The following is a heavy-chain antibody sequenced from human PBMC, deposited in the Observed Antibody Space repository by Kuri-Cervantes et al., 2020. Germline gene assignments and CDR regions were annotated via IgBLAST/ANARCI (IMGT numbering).Heavy chain of an antibody. J-gene: IGHJ2*01. D-gene: IGHD4-23*01. CDR3: ARDNHYGGNKEDWYLDV. V-gene: IGHV4-39*01. Sequence: ESLKISCSVSGVSISSTTYYWGWIRQPPGKGLEWIGSIYYSVTTYYNPSLKSRVTIYVDTSKNQFSLKLTSVTAADTAIYYCARDNHYGGNKEDWYLDVWGRGTLVTVSS. CDR2: IYYSVTT. CDR1: GVSISSTTYY.